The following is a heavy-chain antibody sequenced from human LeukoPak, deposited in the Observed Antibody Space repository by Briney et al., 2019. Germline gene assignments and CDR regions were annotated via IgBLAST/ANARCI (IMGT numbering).Heavy chain of an antibody. J-gene: IGHJ4*02. V-gene: IGHV3-33*06. CDR2: LWYDGSNE. CDR3: AKLRGVSGVSGGNDY. D-gene: IGHD3-10*01. CDR1: GFTFSSYG. Sequence: GRSLRLSCAASGFTFSSYGMHWVRQAPGKGLEWVAVLWYDGSNENYADSVKGRFTISRDNSKNTLYLQMNSLRAEDTAVYYCAKLRGVSGVSGGNDYWGQGTLVTVSS.